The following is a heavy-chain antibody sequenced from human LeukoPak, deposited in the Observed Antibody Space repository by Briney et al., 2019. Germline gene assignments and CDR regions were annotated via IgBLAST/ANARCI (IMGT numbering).Heavy chain of an antibody. CDR1: GYTFTGYY. Sequence: ASVKVSCKASGYTFTGYYMHWVRQAPGQGLEWMGIINPSGGSTSYAQKFQGRVTMTRDTSTSTVYMELSSLRSEDTAVYYCARGGIAAAGNGENWFDPWGQGTLVTVSS. CDR2: INPSGGST. CDR3: ARGGIAAAGNGENWFDP. D-gene: IGHD6-13*01. V-gene: IGHV1-46*01. J-gene: IGHJ5*02.